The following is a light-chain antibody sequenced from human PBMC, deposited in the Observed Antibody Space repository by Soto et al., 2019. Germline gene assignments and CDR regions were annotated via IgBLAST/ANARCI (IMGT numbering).Light chain of an antibody. V-gene: IGKV3-15*01. CDR1: QSVGSN. J-gene: IGKJ1*01. Sequence: EIVMTQSPATLSVSPGERATLSCRASQSVGSNVAWYQQKPRQAPRLLIYDASTRATGIPARFSGSGSGTEFTLTISSLQSEDFAIYYCQQYDDWPPWTFGQGTKVDIK. CDR2: DAS. CDR3: QQYDDWPPWT.